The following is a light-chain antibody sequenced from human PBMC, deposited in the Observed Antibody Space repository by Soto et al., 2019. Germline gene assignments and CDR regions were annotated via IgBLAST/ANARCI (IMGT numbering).Light chain of an antibody. CDR1: QSMRRW. Sequence: DIQMTQSPSTLSASVGDRVTITCRASQSMRRWLAWYQQKTGKATKLLIYEVSSLESGVPSRFSGSGSGTEFTLTVSSLQPDDFATYYCQQYSSYPGTFGQGTKVEIK. V-gene: IGKV1-5*01. CDR3: QQYSSYPGT. CDR2: EVS. J-gene: IGKJ1*01.